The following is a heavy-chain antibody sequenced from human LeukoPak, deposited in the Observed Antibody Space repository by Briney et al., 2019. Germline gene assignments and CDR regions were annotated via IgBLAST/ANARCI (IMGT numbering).Heavy chain of an antibody. D-gene: IGHD3-10*01. CDR2: IYYSVTS. CDR3: ARAVGGDGSGSL. J-gene: IGHJ4*02. V-gene: IGHV4-59*01. CDR1: GDSISTYY. Sequence: SETLSLTCTVSGDSISTYYWSWIRKPPGKGLEGIGYIYYSVTSDYNPSLKSRVTMSVDMSTRQISLKLSSVTAADTAVYYCARAVGGDGSGSLWGPGTLVTVSS.